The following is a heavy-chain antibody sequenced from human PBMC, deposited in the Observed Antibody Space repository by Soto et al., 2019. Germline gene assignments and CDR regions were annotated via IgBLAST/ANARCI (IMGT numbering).Heavy chain of an antibody. CDR3: AKEVHQPNWFDP. CDR2: ISYDGSNK. CDR1: GFTFSSYG. V-gene: IGHV3-30*18. Sequence: QVQLVESGGGVVQPGRSLRLSCAASGFTFSSYGMHWVRQAPGKGLEWVAVISYDGSNKYYADSVKGRFTISRDNSQNTLYLQMNSVRAEDTAVYYCAKEVHQPNWFDPGGQGTLVTVSS. J-gene: IGHJ5*02.